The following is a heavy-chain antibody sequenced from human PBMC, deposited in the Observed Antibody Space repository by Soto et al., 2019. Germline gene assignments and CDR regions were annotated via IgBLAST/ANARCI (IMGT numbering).Heavy chain of an antibody. D-gene: IGHD3-3*01. CDR3: AREMTIFGVAPGGGVDV. Sequence: QLQLQESGSGLVQPLQTLSLTCTASGGSISTSDYSWTWIRQPPGGGLEWIGSIYQTGRTYVIPSLKSRVTMSLDKSKNQFSLNLTSVTAADTALYYCAREMTIFGVAPGGGVDVWGQGTTVTVSS. CDR2: IYQTGRT. J-gene: IGHJ6*02. CDR1: GGSISTSDYS. V-gene: IGHV4-30-2*01.